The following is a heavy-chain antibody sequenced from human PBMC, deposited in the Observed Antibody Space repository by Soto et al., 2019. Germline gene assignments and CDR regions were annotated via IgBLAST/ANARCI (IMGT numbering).Heavy chain of an antibody. V-gene: IGHV4-31*03. J-gene: IGHJ5*02. CDR3: ARGGDITIFGPGWFDP. Sequence: QVQLQESGPGLVKPSQTLSLTCTVSGGSISSGGYYWSWIRQHPGKGLEWIGYIYYSGSTYYNPSLKSRVTISVDTSKNQFSLKLSSVTAADTAVYYCARGGDITIFGPGWFDPWGQGTLVTVSS. D-gene: IGHD3-3*01. CDR1: GGSISSGGYY. CDR2: IYYSGST.